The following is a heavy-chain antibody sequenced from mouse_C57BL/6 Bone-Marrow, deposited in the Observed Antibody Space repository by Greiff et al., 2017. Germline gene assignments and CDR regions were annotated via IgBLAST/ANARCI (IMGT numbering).Heavy chain of an antibody. CDR1: GFTFSDYY. V-gene: IGHV5-12*01. J-gene: IGHJ4*01. Sequence: EVMLVESGGGLVQPGGSLKLSCAASGFTFSDYYMYWVRQTPEKRLEWVAYISNGGGSTYYPDTVKGRFTISRDNAKNTLYLQMSRLKSEDTAMYYCSRHGGVVGYDMDYWGQGTSVTVSS. D-gene: IGHD1-1*01. CDR3: SRHGGVVGYDMDY. CDR2: ISNGGGST.